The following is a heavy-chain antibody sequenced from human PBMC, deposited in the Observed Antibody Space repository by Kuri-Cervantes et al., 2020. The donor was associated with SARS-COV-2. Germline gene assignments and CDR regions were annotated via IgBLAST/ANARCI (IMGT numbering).Heavy chain of an antibody. D-gene: IGHD2-15*01. CDR3: ARTGLPGWYYYYGMDV. CDR2: ISSSGSTI. Sequence: GESLKISCAASGFTFSGYYMSWIRQAPGKGLEWASYISSSGSTIYYADSVKGRFTISRDNAKNSLYLQMNSLRAEDTAVYYCARTGLPGWYYYYGMDVWGQGTTVTVSS. J-gene: IGHJ6*02. V-gene: IGHV3-11*01. CDR1: GFTFSGYY.